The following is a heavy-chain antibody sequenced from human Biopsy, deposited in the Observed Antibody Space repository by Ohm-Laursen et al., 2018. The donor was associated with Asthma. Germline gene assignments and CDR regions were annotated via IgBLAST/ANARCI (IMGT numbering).Heavy chain of an antibody. V-gene: IGHV1-69*13. D-gene: IGHD6-19*01. J-gene: IGHJ6*02. CDR3: ARCQVGYSSGWSLLLKKIYYSGMDV. Sequence: VKISCKAPGGTFSNFAISWVRQAPGQGLEWLGGIMTAFGTTTYAQKFQGRVTITADESTSTAYMEVTSLRSEDTAIYYCARCQVGYSSGWSLLLKKIYYSGMDVWGQGTAVTVSS. CDR2: IMTAFGTT. CDR1: GGTFSNFA.